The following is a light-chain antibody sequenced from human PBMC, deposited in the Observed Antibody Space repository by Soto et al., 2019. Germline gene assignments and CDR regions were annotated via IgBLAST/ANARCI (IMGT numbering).Light chain of an antibody. V-gene: IGKV3-11*01. CDR2: DAS. CDR1: QSVSSY. Sequence: EIVLTQSPATLSLSPGERATLSCRAGQSVSSYLAWYQQKPGQAPRLLIYDASNRATGIPARFSGGGSGTDFTLTISSLEPEDFAVYYCQQRSNWPYTFGQGTQVEIK. CDR3: QQRSNWPYT. J-gene: IGKJ2*01.